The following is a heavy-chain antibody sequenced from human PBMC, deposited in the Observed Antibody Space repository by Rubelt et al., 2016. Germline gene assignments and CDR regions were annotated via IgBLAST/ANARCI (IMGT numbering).Heavy chain of an antibody. J-gene: IGHJ3*02. V-gene: IGHV4-34*01. CDR2: INHSGST. Sequence: QLQLQESGPGLVKPSETLSLTCAVYGGSFSGYYWSWIRQPPGKGLEWIGEINHSGSTNYNPSLKSRVAISVDTSKNQFSLKLSSVTAADTAVYYCARGLYYDSSGYSIDGNAFDIWGQGTMVTVSS. D-gene: IGHD3-22*01. CDR1: GGSFSGYY. CDR3: ARGLYYDSSGYSIDGNAFDI.